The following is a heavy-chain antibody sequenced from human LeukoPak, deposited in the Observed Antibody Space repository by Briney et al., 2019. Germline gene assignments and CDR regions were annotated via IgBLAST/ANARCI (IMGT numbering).Heavy chain of an antibody. D-gene: IGHD3-10*01. CDR2: INSDGSST. V-gene: IGHV3-74*01. J-gene: IGHJ4*02. CDR3: VLYYYGSGSYLGVFDY. Sequence: GGSLRLSCAASGFTFSSYWMHWVRHAPGKGLVWVSRINSDGSSTSYADSVKGRFTISRDNAKNTLYLQMNSLRAEDTAVYYCVLYYYGSGSYLGVFDYWGQGTLVTVSS. CDR1: GFTFSSYW.